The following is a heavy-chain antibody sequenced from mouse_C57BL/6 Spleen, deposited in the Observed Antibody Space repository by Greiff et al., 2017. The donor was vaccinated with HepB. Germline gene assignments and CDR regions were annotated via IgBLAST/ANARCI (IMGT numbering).Heavy chain of an antibody. CDR2: ISYDGSN. V-gene: IGHV3-6*01. CDR3: ADDFDV. J-gene: IGHJ1*03. Sequence: EVQLVESGPGLVKPSQSLSLTCSVTGYSITSGYYWNWIRQFPGNKLEWMGYISYDGSNNYNPSLKNRISITRDTSKNQFFLKLNSVTTEDTATYYCADDFDVWGTGTTVTVSS. CDR1: GYSITSGYY.